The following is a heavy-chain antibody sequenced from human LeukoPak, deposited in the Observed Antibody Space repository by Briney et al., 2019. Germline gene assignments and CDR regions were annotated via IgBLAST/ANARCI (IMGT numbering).Heavy chain of an antibody. J-gene: IGHJ4*02. CDR3: ARQGYTASYYFLDL. Sequence: PSETLSLTCDVSGDFIRSYWWGWVRQPAGKGLEWIGRIYATGSTRFNPSLKSRLTMSMDTSTNQLSLKLSLKLTSVTAVDTAVYFCARQGYTASYYFLDLWSQGPLVTVSP. CDR1: GDFIRSYW. V-gene: IGHV4-4*07. D-gene: IGHD1-26*01. CDR2: IYATGST.